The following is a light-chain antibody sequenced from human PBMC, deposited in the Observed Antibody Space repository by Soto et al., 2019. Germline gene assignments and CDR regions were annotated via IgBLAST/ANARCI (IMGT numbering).Light chain of an antibody. CDR2: GAS. V-gene: IGKV3-15*01. J-gene: IGKJ5*01. CDR3: QQYHNWPPIT. CDR1: QRISSK. Sequence: EIVLTQSPDTLSVSPGERATLSCRASQRISSKLAWYQQKHGQAPRLLIYGASTRAAGVPARFSGSGSGTELTLIISSLQSEDFAFYYCQQYHNWPPITFGQGTRLEIK.